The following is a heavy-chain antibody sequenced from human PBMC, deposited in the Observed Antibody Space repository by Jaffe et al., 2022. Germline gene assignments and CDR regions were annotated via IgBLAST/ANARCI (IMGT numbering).Heavy chain of an antibody. CDR3: ARDFASGSYYYFDY. CDR2: IYSGGST. D-gene: IGHD3-10*01. Sequence: EVQLVESGGGLVQPGGSLRLSCAASGFTVSSNYMSWVRQAPGKGLEWVSVIYSGGSTYYADSVKGRFTISRDNSKNTLYLQMNSLRAEDTAVYYCARDFASGSYYYFDYWGQGTLVTVSS. V-gene: IGHV3-66*02. CDR1: GFTVSSNY. J-gene: IGHJ4*02.